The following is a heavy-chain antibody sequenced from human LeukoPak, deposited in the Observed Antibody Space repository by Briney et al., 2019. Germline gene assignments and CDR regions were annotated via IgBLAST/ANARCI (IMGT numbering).Heavy chain of an antibody. CDR1: GGSISSGGYY. Sequence: PSETLSLTCTVSGGSISSGGYYWSWIRQPPGKGLEWIGEINHSGSTNYNPSLKSRVTISVDTSKNQFSLKLSSVTAADTAVYYCARGKGWLGASDYWGQGTLVTVSS. J-gene: IGHJ4*02. D-gene: IGHD6-19*01. V-gene: IGHV4-39*07. CDR2: INHSGST. CDR3: ARGKGWLGASDY.